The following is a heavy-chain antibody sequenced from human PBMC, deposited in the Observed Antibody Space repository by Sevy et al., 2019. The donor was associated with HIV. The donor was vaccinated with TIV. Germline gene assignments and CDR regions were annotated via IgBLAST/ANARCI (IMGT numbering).Heavy chain of an antibody. CDR2: LSGSGGST. V-gene: IGHV3-23*01. CDR1: GFTFSSYA. J-gene: IGHJ3*02. D-gene: IGHD1-26*01. Sequence: LSCVASGFTFSSYAMNWVRQAPGKGLEWVSGLSGSGGSTKYADSVKGRFTISRDNSKNTLYLQMNSLRAEDTAVYYCAKDRVWELGDAFDIWGQGTMVTVSS. CDR3: AKDRVWELGDAFDI.